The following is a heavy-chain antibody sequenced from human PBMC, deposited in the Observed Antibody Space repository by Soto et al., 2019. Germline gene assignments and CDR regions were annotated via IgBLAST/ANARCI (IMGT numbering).Heavy chain of an antibody. CDR2: ISTDGTNQ. D-gene: IGHD3-16*02. Sequence: QVHLVESGGGVVQPGRSLRLSCVASGFNFKAYGMHWVRQAPGKGLEWVAVISTDGTNQHHADSVKGRFTISRDNFKNTLYLQMNSLRPEDTAVYFCAVGGGDLSLTPFDYWGQGTLGTVSS. CDR3: AVGGGDLSLTPFDY. V-gene: IGHV3-30-3*01. J-gene: IGHJ4*02. CDR1: GFNFKAYG.